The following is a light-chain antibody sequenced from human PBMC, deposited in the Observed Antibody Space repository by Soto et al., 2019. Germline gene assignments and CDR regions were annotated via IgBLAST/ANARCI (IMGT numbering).Light chain of an antibody. CDR2: AAS. CDR3: QQSYSTPPT. V-gene: IGKV1-39*01. Sequence: DIQMTQSPSSLSASVGDRVTITCRARQSFSSYLNWYQQKPGKAPKLLIYAASSLQSGVPSRFSGSGSGTDFTLTISSLQPEDFATYYCQQSYSTPPTFGQGTKLEIK. J-gene: IGKJ2*01. CDR1: QSFSSY.